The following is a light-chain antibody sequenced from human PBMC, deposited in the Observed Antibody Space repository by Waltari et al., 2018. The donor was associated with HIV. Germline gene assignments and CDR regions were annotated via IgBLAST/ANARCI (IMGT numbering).Light chain of an antibody. CDR1: RIGTKS. CDR2: YDS. CDR3: EVWDETRNHVV. J-gene: IGLJ2*01. Sequence: YVLTQPPSVSVAPGKTATITCGGDRIGTKSVHGYQQKSGQAPQLIIYYDSDRPSGIPERFSGSNSGSTATLTISRVEAGDEADYYCEVWDETRNHVVFGGGTKLFAL. V-gene: IGLV3-21*04.